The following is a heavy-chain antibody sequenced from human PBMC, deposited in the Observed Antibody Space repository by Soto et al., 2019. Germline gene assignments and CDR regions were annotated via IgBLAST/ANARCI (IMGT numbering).Heavy chain of an antibody. J-gene: IGHJ4*01. CDR2: ISGGATST. Sequence: EVHLLESGGALVQPGESLRLSCGASGFIFSNYAMSWVRQAPGKGLECVSIISGGATSTHYADSVKGRFTISRDNSNNTLYLLMHSLRVEDTGVYYCAKGDGSGSYSYFEQWGHGTLLTVSS. CDR1: GFIFSNYA. D-gene: IGHD3-10*01. V-gene: IGHV3-23*01. CDR3: AKGDGSGSYSYFEQ.